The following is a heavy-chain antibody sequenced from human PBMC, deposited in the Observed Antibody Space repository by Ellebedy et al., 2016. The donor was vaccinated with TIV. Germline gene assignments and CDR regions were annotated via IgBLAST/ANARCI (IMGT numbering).Heavy chain of an antibody. CDR3: ARGTSGWYGKFDY. CDR1: GGPISSSSYY. CDR2: IYYSGST. Sequence: MPSETLSLTCTVSGGPISSSSYYWGWIRQPPGKGLEWIGYIYYSGSTNYNPSLESRVTISVDTSKNHFSLKLSSVTAADTAVYYCARGTSGWYGKFDYWGQGILVTVSS. V-gene: IGHV4-61*03. D-gene: IGHD6-19*01. J-gene: IGHJ4*02.